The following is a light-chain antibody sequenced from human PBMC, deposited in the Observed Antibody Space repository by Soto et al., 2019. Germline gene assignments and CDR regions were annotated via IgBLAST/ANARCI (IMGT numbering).Light chain of an antibody. CDR1: QSVDSY. Sequence: IVLTQSPATLSLSAGERVTLSCRASQSVDSYLTWYQQKPGQAPRLLIYDVSKRATGIPVRFSGSGSGTDFTLTISSLEPEDVAIYYCQQRRNWPLTFGGGTKVEIK. CDR2: DVS. V-gene: IGKV3-11*01. CDR3: QQRRNWPLT. J-gene: IGKJ4*01.